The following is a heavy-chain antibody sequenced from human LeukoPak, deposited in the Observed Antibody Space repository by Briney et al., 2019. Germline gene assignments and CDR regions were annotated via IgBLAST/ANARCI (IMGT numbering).Heavy chain of an antibody. V-gene: IGHV1-69*13. CDR3: ATSYKYSYVPPEPY. CDR2: IIPIFGTA. CDR1: GGTFSSYA. J-gene: IGHJ4*02. Sequence: SVKVSCKASGGTFSSYAISWVRQAPGQGLEWMGGIIPIFGTANYAQKFQGRVTITADESTSTAYMELSSLRSEDAAVYYCATSYKYSYVPPEPYWGQGTLVTVSS. D-gene: IGHD5-18*01.